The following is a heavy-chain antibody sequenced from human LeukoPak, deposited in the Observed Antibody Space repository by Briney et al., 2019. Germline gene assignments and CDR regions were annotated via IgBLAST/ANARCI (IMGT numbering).Heavy chain of an antibody. CDR3: ASRVPWEGY. J-gene: IGHJ4*02. V-gene: IGHV3-64*01. Sequence: GGSLRLSCAASGFTFSNYAIHWIRQAPGKGLEYVSAISDNGRQTFYANSVKGRFTISRDNAKNSLYLQMNSLRAEDTAVYYCASRVPWEGYWGQGTLVTVSS. CDR1: GFTFSNYA. CDR2: ISDNGRQT. D-gene: IGHD1-26*01.